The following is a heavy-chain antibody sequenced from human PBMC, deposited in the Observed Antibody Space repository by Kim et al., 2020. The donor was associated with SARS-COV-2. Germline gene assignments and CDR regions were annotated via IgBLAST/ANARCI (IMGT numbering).Heavy chain of an antibody. D-gene: IGHD6-13*01. J-gene: IGHJ6*02. CDR3: ARGSIIAAAGNYYYYGMDV. Sequence: SRVTISVDTSKNQFSLKLSSVTAADTAVYYCARGSIIAAAGNYYYYGMDVWGQGTTVTVSS. V-gene: IGHV4-34*01.